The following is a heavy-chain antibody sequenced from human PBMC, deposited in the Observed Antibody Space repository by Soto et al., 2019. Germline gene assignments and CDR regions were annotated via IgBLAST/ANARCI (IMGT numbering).Heavy chain of an antibody. Sequence: QVQLVQSGAEVKKPGSSVKVSCKASGGTFSSYAISWVRQAPGQGLEWMGGIIPIFGTANYAQKFQGRVTITADETTSTAYMELSSLRSEDTAVYYCARKALTGTNYYYYGMDVWGQGTTVTVSS. CDR2: IIPIFGTA. V-gene: IGHV1-69*12. CDR3: ARKALTGTNYYYYGMDV. J-gene: IGHJ6*02. D-gene: IGHD1-7*01. CDR1: GGTFSSYA.